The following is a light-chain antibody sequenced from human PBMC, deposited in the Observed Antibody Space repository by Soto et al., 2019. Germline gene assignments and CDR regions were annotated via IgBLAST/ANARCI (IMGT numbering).Light chain of an antibody. CDR1: GSDVGGYNY. CDR3: SSSTTSSTYV. J-gene: IGLJ1*01. CDR2: DVS. V-gene: IGLV2-14*03. Sequence: QSALTQPASVSGSPGQSITISCTGTGSDVGGYNYVAWYQQHPGKAPKLMIYDVSYRPSGVSNRFSGSKSVNTASLTISGLQAEDEADYYCSSSTTSSTYVFGTGTKLTVL.